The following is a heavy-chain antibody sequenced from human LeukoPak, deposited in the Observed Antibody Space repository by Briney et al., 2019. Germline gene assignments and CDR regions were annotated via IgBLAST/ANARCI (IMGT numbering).Heavy chain of an antibody. CDR2: TYYRSKWYN. J-gene: IGHJ3*01. CDR3: ARGGQGDGYSADEAFDF. D-gene: IGHD5-24*01. V-gene: IGHV6-1*01. Sequence: SQTLSLTCAISGDSVSGNSTAYNWIRQSPSRGLEWPGRTYYRSKWYNDYAISVKSRITVNPDTSRNQLSLQLNSVTPEDTAVYYCARGGQGDGYSADEAFDFWGPGTMVTVSS. CDR1: GDSVSGNSTA.